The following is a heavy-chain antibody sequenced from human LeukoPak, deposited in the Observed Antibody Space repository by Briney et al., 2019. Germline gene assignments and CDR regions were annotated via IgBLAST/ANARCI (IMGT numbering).Heavy chain of an antibody. CDR1: GFTFSTYA. D-gene: IGHD3-16*02. V-gene: IGHV3-23*01. Sequence: GGSLRLSCAASGFTFSTYAMSWVRQAPGKGLEWVSTISGSGANTYYADSVRGRFTISRDNSKNTLYLHMNSLRAEDTAVYYCAEERAGYTNPYFFDYWGQGALVPVSS. J-gene: IGHJ4*02. CDR3: AEERAGYTNPYFFDY. CDR2: ISGSGANT.